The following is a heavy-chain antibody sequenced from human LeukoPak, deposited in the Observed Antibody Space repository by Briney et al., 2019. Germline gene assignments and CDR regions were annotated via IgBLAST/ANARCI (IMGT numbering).Heavy chain of an antibody. CDR2: ISGTGGAT. Sequence: AGGSLRLSCVASGFSFGNYAMSWVRQAPGKGLQWGSQISGTGGATWYAGFARDRFTISRDNSKKTLYLQMSGLRVEDTAMYYCVKDPRDTYGTNWFVSWGQGTLLIVSS. V-gene: IGHV3-23*01. CDR1: GFSFGNYA. J-gene: IGHJ5*01. D-gene: IGHD2-21*01. CDR3: VKDPRDTYGTNWFVS.